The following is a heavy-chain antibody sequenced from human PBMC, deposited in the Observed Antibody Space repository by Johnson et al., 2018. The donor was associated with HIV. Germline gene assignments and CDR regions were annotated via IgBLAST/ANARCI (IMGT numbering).Heavy chain of an antibody. D-gene: IGHD1-1*01. CDR3: ARGVKQQLSVVDAFDI. V-gene: IGHV3-30*04. CDR1: GFTFSSYP. J-gene: IGHJ3*02. Sequence: QMQLVESGGGVVQPEMSLRLACAASGFTFSSYPMHWVRQAPGKGLEWVAVISYDGGNKYYTDSVKGRFTISRDNSKNRLYLQMNSLRAEDTAVYFCARGVKQQLSVVDAFDIWGQGTMVIVSS. CDR2: ISYDGGNK.